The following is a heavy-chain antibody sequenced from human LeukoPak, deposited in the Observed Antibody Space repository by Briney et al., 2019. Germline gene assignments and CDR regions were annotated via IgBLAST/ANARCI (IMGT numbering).Heavy chain of an antibody. CDR2: ISGSSTFI. V-gene: IGHV3-21*03. CDR3: ARAYTNGPFYFDY. Sequence: PGGSLRLSCAASGFTFSDYDISWIRQAPGKGLEWVSSISGSSTFIYYADSVKGRFTISRDNAKNSMFMQMNSLRVEDTAVYYCARAYTNGPFYFDYWGQGVLVTVSP. CDR1: GFTFSDYD. D-gene: IGHD2-8*01. J-gene: IGHJ4*02.